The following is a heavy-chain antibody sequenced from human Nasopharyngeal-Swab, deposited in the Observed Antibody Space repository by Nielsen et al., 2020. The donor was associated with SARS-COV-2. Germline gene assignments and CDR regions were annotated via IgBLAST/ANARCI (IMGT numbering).Heavy chain of an antibody. CDR2: TNAGNGNT. V-gene: IGHV1-3*01. D-gene: IGHD2-2*02. CDR3: ARGYCSSTSCYTLVDP. J-gene: IGHJ5*02. Sequence: ASVKVSCKASGYTFTSYAMHWVRQAPGQRLEWMGWTNAGNGNTKYSQKFQGRVTITRDTSASTAYMELSTLRSEDTAVYYCARGYCSSTSCYTLVDPWGQGTLVTVSS. CDR1: GYTFTSYA.